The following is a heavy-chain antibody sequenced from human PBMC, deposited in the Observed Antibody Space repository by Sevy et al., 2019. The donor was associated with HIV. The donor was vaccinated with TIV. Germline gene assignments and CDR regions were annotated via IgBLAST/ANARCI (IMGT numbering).Heavy chain of an antibody. D-gene: IGHD3-22*01. CDR3: ATTKDYYDSSGYPFDY. CDR2: FDPEDGET. Sequence: ASVKVSCKVSGYTLTELSMHWLRQAPGKGLEWVGSFDPEDGETVYENNFQGRVSMTEDTSTDTAYMEVISLKVEDTAVYYCATTKDYYDSSGYPFDYWGQGTLVTVSS. CDR1: GYTLTELS. J-gene: IGHJ4*02. V-gene: IGHV1-24*01.